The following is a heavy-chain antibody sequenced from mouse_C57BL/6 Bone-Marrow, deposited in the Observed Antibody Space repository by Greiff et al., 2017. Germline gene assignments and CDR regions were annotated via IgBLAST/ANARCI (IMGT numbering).Heavy chain of an antibody. V-gene: IGHV2-6*03. CDR1: GFSFTSYG. Sequence: VMLVESGPGLVAPSQRLSITCTVSGFSFTSYGVHWVRQPPGKGLEWLVVIWSAGSTTYNSALNSRLSISKDNAKSQVFLKMNSLQTDDTAMYYCARRGMDYWGQGTSVTVSS. J-gene: IGHJ4*01. CDR3: ARRGMDY. CDR2: IWSAGST.